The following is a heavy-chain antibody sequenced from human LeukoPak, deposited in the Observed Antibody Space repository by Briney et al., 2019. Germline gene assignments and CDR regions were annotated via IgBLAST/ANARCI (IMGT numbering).Heavy chain of an antibody. Sequence: GGPLRLSCAASGFTFSSYAMHWVRQAPGKGLEWVAVISYDGSNKYYADSVKGRFTISRDNSKNTLYLQMNSLRAEDTAVYYCARDYYDFWSGYYWYYYYYYGMDVWGQGTTVTVSS. CDR3: ARDYYDFWSGYYWYYYYYYGMDV. CDR1: GFTFSSYA. V-gene: IGHV3-30*04. CDR2: ISYDGSNK. J-gene: IGHJ6*02. D-gene: IGHD3-3*01.